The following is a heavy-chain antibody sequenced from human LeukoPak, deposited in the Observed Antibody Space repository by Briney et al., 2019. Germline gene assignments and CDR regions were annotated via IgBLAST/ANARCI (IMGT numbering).Heavy chain of an antibody. CDR2: IYYSGST. J-gene: IGHJ4*02. CDR1: GGSFSGYY. Sequence: SETLSLTCAVYGGSFSGYYWSWIRQPPGKGLEWIGYIYYSGSTNYNPSLKSRVTISVDTSKNQFSLKLSSVTAADTAVYYCARVRASSGWRRFDYWGQGTLVTVSS. D-gene: IGHD6-19*01. CDR3: ARVRASSGWRRFDY. V-gene: IGHV4-59*01.